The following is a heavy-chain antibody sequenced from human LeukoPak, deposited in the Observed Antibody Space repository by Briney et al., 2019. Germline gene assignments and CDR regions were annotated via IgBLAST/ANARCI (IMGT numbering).Heavy chain of an antibody. D-gene: IGHD3-10*01. CDR2: ISAYNGNT. Sequence: ASVKVSCKASGYTFTSYGISWVRQAPGQGLEWMGWISAYNGNTNYAQKLQGRVTMTRNTSISTAYMELSSLRSEDTAVYYCARRVRSGAFDIWGQGTMVTVSS. V-gene: IGHV1-18*01. CDR3: ARRVRSGAFDI. J-gene: IGHJ3*02. CDR1: GYTFTSYG.